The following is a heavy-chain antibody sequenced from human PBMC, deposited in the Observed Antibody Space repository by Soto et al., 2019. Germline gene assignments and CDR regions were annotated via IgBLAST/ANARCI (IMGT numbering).Heavy chain of an antibody. CDR2: ISASGSTT. J-gene: IGHJ3*02. CDR3: ARDDLVVVPAAIRSAGVHDAFDI. CDR1: GFTFSTYA. Sequence: GESLKISCAASGFTFSTYAMSWVRQAPGKGLEWVSAISASGSTTFYADSVKGRFTISRDNAKNSLYLQMNSLRAEDTAVYYCARDDLVVVPAAIRSAGVHDAFDIWGQGTMVTVSS. V-gene: IGHV3-48*04. D-gene: IGHD2-2*01.